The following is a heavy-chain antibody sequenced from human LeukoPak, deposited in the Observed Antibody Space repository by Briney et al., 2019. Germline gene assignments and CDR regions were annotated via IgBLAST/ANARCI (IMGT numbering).Heavy chain of an antibody. CDR2: ISYGGIT. Sequence: SETLSLTCTVSAGSLSNSCWTWLRPAPGMKLVWIRYISYGGITNRNPSLNSRVFFSIDSSTTEISLTLTFVTAAHTAVYFCARLLLDYSNDDGNFGGPHLPDWGQGTLLTVSS. J-gene: IGHJ4*02. CDR3: ARLLLDYSNDDGNFGGPHLPD. CDR1: AGSLSNSC. V-gene: IGHV4-59*08. D-gene: IGHD4-23*01.